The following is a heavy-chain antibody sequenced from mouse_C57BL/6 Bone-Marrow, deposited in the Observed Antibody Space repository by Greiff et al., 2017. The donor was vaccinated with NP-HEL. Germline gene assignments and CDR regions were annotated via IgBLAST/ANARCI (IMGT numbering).Heavy chain of an antibody. V-gene: IGHV1-81*01. Sequence: VQLQQPGAELARPGASVKLSCKASGYTFTSYGISWVKQRTGQGLEWIGEINPRSGNPYYNEKFKGKATLTVDKSSSTAYMELRSLTSEDSAVYVCARSRGNWYFEVWGTGTTVTVSS. D-gene: IGHD2-1*01. CDR3: ARSRGNWYFEV. J-gene: IGHJ1*03. CDR2: INPRSGNP. CDR1: GYTFTSYG.